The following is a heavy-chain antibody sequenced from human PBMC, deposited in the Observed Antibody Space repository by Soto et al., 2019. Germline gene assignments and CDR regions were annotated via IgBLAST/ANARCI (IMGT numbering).Heavy chain of an antibody. CDR2: IYYSGST. D-gene: IGHD3-16*02. V-gene: IGHV4-31*03. Sequence: QVQLQESGPGLVKPSQTLSLTCTVSGGSISSGGYYWSWIRQHPGKGLEWIGYIYYSGSTYYNPSIKSRVTLSVDTSKNQFSLKPSSVTAADTAVYYCARGEGDYVWGSYRHNWFDPWGQGTLVTVSS. CDR1: GGSISSGGYY. J-gene: IGHJ5*02. CDR3: ARGEGDYVWGSYRHNWFDP.